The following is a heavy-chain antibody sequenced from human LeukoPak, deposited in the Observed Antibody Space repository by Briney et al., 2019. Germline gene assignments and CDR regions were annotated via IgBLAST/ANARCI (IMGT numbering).Heavy chain of an antibody. Sequence: ASVKVSCKASGYTFAGYYMHWVRQAPGQGLEWMGWINPNSGGTNYAQKFQGRVTMTRDTSISTAYVELSRLRSDDTAVYYCARGPRSGSYSYYYYMDVWGKGTTVTVSS. V-gene: IGHV1-2*02. D-gene: IGHD1-26*01. J-gene: IGHJ6*03. CDR1: GYTFAGYY. CDR2: INPNSGGT. CDR3: ARGPRSGSYSYYYYMDV.